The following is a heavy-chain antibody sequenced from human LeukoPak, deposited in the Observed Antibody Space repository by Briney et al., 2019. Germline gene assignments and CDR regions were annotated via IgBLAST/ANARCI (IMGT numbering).Heavy chain of an antibody. Sequence: SVKVSCKASGFTFTSSAVQWVRQARGQRLEWIGWIVVGSGNTNYAQKFQERVTITRDMSTSTAYMELSSLRSEDTAVYYCARAPSIAAQNWFDPWGQGTLVTVSS. D-gene: IGHD6-6*01. V-gene: IGHV1-58*01. J-gene: IGHJ5*02. CDR2: IVVGSGNT. CDR3: ARAPSIAAQNWFDP. CDR1: GFTFTSSA.